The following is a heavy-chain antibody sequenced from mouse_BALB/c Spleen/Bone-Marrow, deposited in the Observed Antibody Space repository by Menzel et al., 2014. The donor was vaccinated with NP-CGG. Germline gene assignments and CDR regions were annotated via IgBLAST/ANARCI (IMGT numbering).Heavy chain of an antibody. CDR2: IYPGDGDT. Sequence: QVQLQQSGAELARPGASVKLSCKASGYAFTSYWMRWVKQRPGQGLEWIGAIYPGDGDTRYTQKFKGKATLTADKSSSTAYMQHSSLASEDSAVYYCARGFPFDYWGQGTTLTVSS. V-gene: IGHV1-87*01. CDR3: ARGFPFDY. CDR1: GYAFTSYW. J-gene: IGHJ2*01.